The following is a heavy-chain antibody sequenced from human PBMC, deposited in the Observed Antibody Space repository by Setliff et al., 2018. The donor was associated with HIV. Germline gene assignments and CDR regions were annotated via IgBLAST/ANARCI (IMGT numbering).Heavy chain of an antibody. D-gene: IGHD3-22*01. CDR1: GGSISSGRYY. CDR2: IHTSGST. J-gene: IGHJ4*02. CDR3: ARFHPYDYDSNYYGYYFDY. V-gene: IGHV4-61*02. Sequence: SETLSLTCTVSGGSISSGRYYWSWFRQPAGKGLGWIGRIHTSGSTNYTPSLRSPVTISVDTSKDQFSLKLTSVTAADTAVYYCARFHPYDYDSNYYGYYFDYWGQGTLVTVSS.